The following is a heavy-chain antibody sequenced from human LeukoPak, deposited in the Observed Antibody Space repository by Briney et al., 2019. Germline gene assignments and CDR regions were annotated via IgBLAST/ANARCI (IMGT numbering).Heavy chain of an antibody. D-gene: IGHD6-19*01. CDR3: ARRTSNGWPSENAFDI. CDR2: IFYTGST. Sequence: PSETLSLTCSVSAGSITSFYWSWIRQPPGKGLEWNGYIFYTGSTNYNPSLKGRVTISLDKSKNQFFLKLSSVTAAGTAMYYCARRTSNGWPSENAFDIWGQGTMVTVSS. J-gene: IGHJ3*02. CDR1: AGSITSFY. V-gene: IGHV4-59*01.